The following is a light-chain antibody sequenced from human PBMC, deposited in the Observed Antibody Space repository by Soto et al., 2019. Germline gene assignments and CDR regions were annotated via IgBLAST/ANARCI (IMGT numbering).Light chain of an antibody. CDR2: EVS. Sequence: QSALTQPPSASGSPGQSVTISCTGTSSDVGGSKYVSWYQQHPGKAPKLIIYEVSERPSGVPDRFSGSKSGNTASLNVSGLQAEDEAHYYCNSYAGTSNVFGTGTKLTVL. CDR3: NSYAGTSNV. J-gene: IGLJ1*01. CDR1: SSDVGGSKY. V-gene: IGLV2-8*01.